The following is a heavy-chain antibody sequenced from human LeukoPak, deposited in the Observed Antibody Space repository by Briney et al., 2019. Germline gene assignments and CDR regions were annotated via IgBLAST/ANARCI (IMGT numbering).Heavy chain of an antibody. D-gene: IGHD6-19*01. Sequence: GGSLRLSCAASGFTFSSYAMHWVRQAPGKGLEWVAVISYDGSNKYYADSVKGRFTISRDNSKNTLYLQMNSLGAEDTAVYYCARVPTRGSVAGMFGYWGQGTLVTVSS. CDR2: ISYDGSNK. CDR1: GFTFSSYA. CDR3: ARVPTRGSVAGMFGY. J-gene: IGHJ4*02. V-gene: IGHV3-30-3*01.